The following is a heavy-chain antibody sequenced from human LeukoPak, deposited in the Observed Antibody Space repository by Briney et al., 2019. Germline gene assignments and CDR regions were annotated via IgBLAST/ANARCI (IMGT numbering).Heavy chain of an antibody. Sequence: SETLSLTCAVYGGSFSGYYWSWIRQPPGKGLEWIGEINHSGSTNYNPSLKSRVTISVDTSKNQFSLKLSSVTAADTAVYYCARDLTGGYVTVNPHAFDIWGQGTMVTVSS. J-gene: IGHJ3*02. CDR2: INHSGST. CDR1: GGSFSGYY. V-gene: IGHV4-34*01. CDR3: ARDLTGGYVTVNPHAFDI. D-gene: IGHD2-2*01.